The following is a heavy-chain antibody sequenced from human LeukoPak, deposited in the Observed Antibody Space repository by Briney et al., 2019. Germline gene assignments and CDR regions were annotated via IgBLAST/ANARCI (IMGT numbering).Heavy chain of an antibody. V-gene: IGHV3-23*01. J-gene: IGHJ5*01. CDR2: LIDSGDTT. CDR3: VKEGGSFLTWFDS. Sequence: PGGSLRLSCAASGFTFYNYAMSWVRQAPGKGLEWVSALIDSGDTTYYADSVRGRFTISRDNSKNTLFLQMNSLTAEDTAIYYCVKEGGSFLTWFDSWGQGSLVTVSS. CDR1: GFTFYNYA. D-gene: IGHD2-15*01.